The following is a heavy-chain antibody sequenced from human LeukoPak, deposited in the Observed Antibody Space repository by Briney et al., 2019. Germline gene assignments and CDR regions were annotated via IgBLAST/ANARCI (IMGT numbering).Heavy chain of an antibody. V-gene: IGHV4-30-2*02. CDR1: GDSISSGGYY. D-gene: IGHD3-3*01. CDR2: IYHSGST. CDR3: ARSDTYYDFWSGPYYYYYCMDV. Sequence: PSETLSLTCTVSGDSISSGGYYWSWIRQPPGKGLEWIGYIYHSGSTYYNPSLKSRVTISVDWSKNQFSLKLSSVTAADTAVYYCARSDTYYDFWSGPYYYYYCMDVWGKGTTVTVSS. J-gene: IGHJ6*03.